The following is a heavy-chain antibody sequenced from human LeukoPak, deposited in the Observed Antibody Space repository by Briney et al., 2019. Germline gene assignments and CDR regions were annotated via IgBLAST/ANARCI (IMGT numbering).Heavy chain of an antibody. J-gene: IGHJ5*02. Sequence: SVKVSCKASGGTFSSYAISWVRQAPGQGLEWMGGIIPIFGTANYAQKFQGRVTITAYKSTSTVYMELSSLKSEDTAVYYCVYCSGGSCFASNWFDPWGQGTLVTVSS. CDR2: IIPIFGTA. V-gene: IGHV1-69*06. CDR3: VYCSGGSCFASNWFDP. CDR1: GGTFSSYA. D-gene: IGHD2-15*01.